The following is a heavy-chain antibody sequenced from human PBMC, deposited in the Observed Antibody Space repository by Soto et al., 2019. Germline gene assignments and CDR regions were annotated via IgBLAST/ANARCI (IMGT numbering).Heavy chain of an antibody. CDR3: SKDGDRNLDY. V-gene: IGHV3-30*18. D-gene: IGHD2-21*01. Sequence: QVQLVESGGGVVQPGRSLRLSCAASGFTFSSYGMHWVRQAPGKGLEWVAVISYDGSNKYYADSVKGRFTISRDNSKNTLYLQMNSLRAEDTAVYYCSKDGDRNLDYWGQGTLVTVSS. CDR1: GFTFSSYG. CDR2: ISYDGSNK. J-gene: IGHJ4*02.